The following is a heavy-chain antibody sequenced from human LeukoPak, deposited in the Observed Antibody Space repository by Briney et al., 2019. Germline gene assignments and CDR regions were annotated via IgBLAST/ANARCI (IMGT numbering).Heavy chain of an antibody. J-gene: IGHJ4*02. D-gene: IGHD1-26*01. CDR1: GFTFSNYS. CDR2: ISSRSNSI. Sequence: PGRSLRLSCAASGFTFSNYSIHWVRQAPGQGLEWVSSISSRSNSIYYAESVKGRFTVSRDNAKYSLSLQMNSLRAADKAVYYCARVGSGTAGGGGSPYDYWGQGTLVTVSS. CDR3: ARVGSGTAGGGGSPYDY. V-gene: IGHV3-21*01.